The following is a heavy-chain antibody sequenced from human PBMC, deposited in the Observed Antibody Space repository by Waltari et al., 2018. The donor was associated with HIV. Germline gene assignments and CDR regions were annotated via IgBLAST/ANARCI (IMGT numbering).Heavy chain of an antibody. Sequence: QLRLQESGPGLVKPSQTLSLTCVVSGGSISSGGYSWSWIRQPPGKGLEWIGNIYHSGISFYTPSLKSRVTISVDRSKNQLSLNLTSVTAADTGVYFCARGDPDYGMDVWGHGTTVTVS. CDR3: ARGDPDYGMDV. CDR2: IYHSGIS. D-gene: IGHD2-21*02. V-gene: IGHV4-30-2*01. CDR1: GGSISSGGYS. J-gene: IGHJ6*02.